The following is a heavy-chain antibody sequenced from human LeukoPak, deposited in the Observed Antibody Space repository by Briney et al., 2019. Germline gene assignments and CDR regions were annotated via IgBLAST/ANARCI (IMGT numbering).Heavy chain of an antibody. V-gene: IGHV3-11*01. CDR2: ITSSGSTI. Sequence: GGSLRLSCAASVFTFSDYYMSWIRQAPGKGLEWVSYITSSGSTIYYADSMKGRFTISRDNSKNTLYLQMNSLTAEDTAIYYCAKVRGSGWTQDYWGQGTLVTVSS. J-gene: IGHJ4*02. CDR1: VFTFSDYY. D-gene: IGHD6-19*01. CDR3: AKVRGSGWTQDY.